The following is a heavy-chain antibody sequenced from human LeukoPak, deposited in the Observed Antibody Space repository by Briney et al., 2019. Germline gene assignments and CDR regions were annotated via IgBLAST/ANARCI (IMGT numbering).Heavy chain of an antibody. Sequence: GSLRLSCTASGFAFSSYAMSWVRQAPGVGLEWVSAIDGGGGRTWHADSVRGRFTISRDNSKNTLYLQMNSLRAEDTAVYYCARVSTWIQLWSNFDYWGQGTLVTVSS. CDR1: GFAFSSYA. J-gene: IGHJ4*02. V-gene: IGHV3-23*01. CDR3: ARVSTWIQLWSNFDY. CDR2: IDGGGGRT. D-gene: IGHD5-18*01.